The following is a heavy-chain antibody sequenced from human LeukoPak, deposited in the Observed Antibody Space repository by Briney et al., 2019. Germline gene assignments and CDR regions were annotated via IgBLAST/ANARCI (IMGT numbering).Heavy chain of an antibody. J-gene: IGHJ4*02. Sequence: SETLSLTCTVSGGSISSYYWSWIRQPPGKGLEWIGYIYYSGSTNSNPSLKSRVTISVDTSKNQFSLKLSSVTAADTAVYYCARGSRDFDYWGQGTLVTVSS. V-gene: IGHV4-59*01. CDR1: GGSISSYY. CDR3: ARGSRDFDY. CDR2: IYYSGST.